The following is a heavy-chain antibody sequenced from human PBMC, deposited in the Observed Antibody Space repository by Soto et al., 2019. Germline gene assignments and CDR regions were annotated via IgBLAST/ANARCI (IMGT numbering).Heavy chain of an antibody. CDR1: GYTFTSYY. V-gene: IGHV1-46*01. CDR2: INPSGGST. Sequence: GASVKVSCKASGYTFTSYYMHWVRQAPGQGLEWMGIINPSGGSTSYAQKFQGRVTMTRDTSTSTVYMELSSLRSEDTAVYYCARWGKDIVVVPAAIPYYYYYYGMDVWGQGTTVTVSS. CDR3: ARWGKDIVVVPAAIPYYYYYYGMDV. D-gene: IGHD2-2*02. J-gene: IGHJ6*02.